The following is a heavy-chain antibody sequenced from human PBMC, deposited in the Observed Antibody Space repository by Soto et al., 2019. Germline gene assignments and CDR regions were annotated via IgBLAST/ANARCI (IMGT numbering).Heavy chain of an antibody. J-gene: IGHJ6*02. CDR3: ARQTVVVPAAPYYYYGMDV. Sequence: GSLKISCKGSGYSFTSYWIGWVRQMPGKGLEWMGIIYPGDSDTRYSPSFQGQVTISADKSISTAYLQWSSLKASDTAMYYCARQTVVVPAAPYYYYGMDVWGQGTTVTVSS. D-gene: IGHD2-2*01. CDR1: GYSFTSYW. CDR2: IYPGDSDT. V-gene: IGHV5-51*01.